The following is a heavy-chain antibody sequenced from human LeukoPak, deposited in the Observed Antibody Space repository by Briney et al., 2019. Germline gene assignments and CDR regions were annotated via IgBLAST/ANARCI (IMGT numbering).Heavy chain of an antibody. V-gene: IGHV4-34*01. D-gene: IGHD2-2*02. J-gene: IGHJ5*02. Sequence: SETLSLTCAVYGGSFRDYYWSWIRQPPGKGLEWIGEINHDGTTNYNPSLKSRVIMSVDASKSQFFLTLTPVTAADTAVYYCAREGAYTNFVNRFDAWGQGTLVTVSS. CDR1: GGSFRDYY. CDR3: AREGAYTNFVNRFDA. CDR2: INHDGTT.